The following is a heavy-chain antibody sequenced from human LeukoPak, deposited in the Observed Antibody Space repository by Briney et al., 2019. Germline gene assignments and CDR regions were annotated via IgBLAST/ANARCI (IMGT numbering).Heavy chain of an antibody. V-gene: IGHV4-34*01. CDR2: INHSGST. CDR1: GGSFSGYY. J-gene: IGHJ5*02. CDR3: ARGGSNVVVVAATGSRRTNWFDP. D-gene: IGHD2-15*01. Sequence: SETLSLTCAVYGGSFSGYYWSWIRQPPGKGLEWIGEINHSGSTNYNPSLKSRVTISVDTSKNQFSLKLSSVTAADTAVYYCARGGSNVVVVAATGSRRTNWFDPWGQGTLVTVSS.